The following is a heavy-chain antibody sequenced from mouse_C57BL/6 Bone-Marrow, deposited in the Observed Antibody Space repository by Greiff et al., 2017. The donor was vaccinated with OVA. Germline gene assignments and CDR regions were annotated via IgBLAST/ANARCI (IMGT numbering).Heavy chain of an antibody. CDR1: GYTFTSYW. V-gene: IGHV1-55*01. CDR2: IYPGSGST. J-gene: IGHJ3*01. Sequence: VQLQQPGAELVKPGASVKMSCKASGYTFTSYWITWVKQRPGQGLEWIGDIYPGSGSTNYNGKFKSKATLTVDTSSSTAYMQLSSLTSEDSAVYYCARKDGYYSWFAYWGQGTLVTVST. D-gene: IGHD2-3*01. CDR3: ARKDGYYSWFAY.